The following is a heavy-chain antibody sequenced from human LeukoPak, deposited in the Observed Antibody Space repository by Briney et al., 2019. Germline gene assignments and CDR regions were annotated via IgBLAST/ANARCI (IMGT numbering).Heavy chain of an antibody. D-gene: IGHD5-24*01. V-gene: IGHV4-59*01. CDR1: GGSISSYY. J-gene: IGHJ4*02. CDR2: IYYSGST. CDR3: ASQRWLQPFDY. Sequence: PSETLSLTCTVPGGSISSYYWSWIRQPPGKGLEWIGYIYYSGSTNYNPSLKSRVTISVDTSKNQFSLKLSSVTAADTAVYYCASQRWLQPFDYWGQGTLVTVSS.